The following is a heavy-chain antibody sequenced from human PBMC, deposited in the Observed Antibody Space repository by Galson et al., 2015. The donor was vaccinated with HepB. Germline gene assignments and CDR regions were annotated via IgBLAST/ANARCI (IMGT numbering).Heavy chain of an antibody. CDR2: IIPIFGTA. Sequence: SVKVPCKASGGTFSSYAISWVRQAPGQGLEWMGGIIPIFGTANYAQKFQGRVTITADESTSTAYMELSSLRSEDTAVYYCARGPAPDYGGNPWYYYGMDVWGQGTTVTVSS. CDR1: GGTFSSYA. V-gene: IGHV1-69*13. D-gene: IGHD4-23*01. J-gene: IGHJ6*02. CDR3: ARGPAPDYGGNPWYYYGMDV.